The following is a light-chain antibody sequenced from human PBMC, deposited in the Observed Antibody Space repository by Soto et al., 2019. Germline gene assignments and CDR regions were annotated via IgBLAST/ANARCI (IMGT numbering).Light chain of an antibody. J-gene: IGKJ5*01. CDR3: QQGSNWPIT. CDR2: DAS. CDR1: QSVSSS. V-gene: IGKV3-11*01. Sequence: EIVLTQSPATLSLSPGERATLSCRASQSVSSSLAWYQQKPGQAPRLLIYDASNRATGIPARFSGSGSGTDFTLTISSLEAEDFAVYYCQQGSNWPITFGQGTRLEIK.